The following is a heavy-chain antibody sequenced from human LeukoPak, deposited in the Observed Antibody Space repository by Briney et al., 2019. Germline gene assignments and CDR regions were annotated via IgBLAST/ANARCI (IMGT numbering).Heavy chain of an antibody. CDR1: GFTFSSYG. CDR2: IRYDGSNK. CDR3: ATTYDYDSSGYYLDY. Sequence: GGSLRLSCAASGFTFSSYGMHWVRQAPGKGLEWVAFIRYDGSNKYYADSVKGRFTISRDNSKNTLYLQMNSLRAEDTAMYYCATTYDYDSSGYYLDYWGQGTLVTVSS. J-gene: IGHJ4*02. V-gene: IGHV3-30*02. D-gene: IGHD3-22*01.